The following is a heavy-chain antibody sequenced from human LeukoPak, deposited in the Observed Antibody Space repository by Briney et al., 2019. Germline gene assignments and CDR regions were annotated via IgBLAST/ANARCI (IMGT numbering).Heavy chain of an antibody. Sequence: PGGSLRLSCAASGFTFSGHWMSWVRQAPGKGLEWVANIKQDGSEKYYVDSVKGRFTISRDNAKNSLYLQMNSLRAEDTAVYYCARGRYYDTWRDGYYFDYWGQGTLVTVSS. J-gene: IGHJ4*02. CDR1: GFTFSGHW. D-gene: IGHD3-22*01. CDR3: ARGRYYDTWRDGYYFDY. V-gene: IGHV3-7*01. CDR2: IKQDGSEK.